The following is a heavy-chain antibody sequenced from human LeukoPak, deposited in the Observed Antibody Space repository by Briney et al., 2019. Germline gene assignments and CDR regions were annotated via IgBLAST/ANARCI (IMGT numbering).Heavy chain of an antibody. Sequence: ASVKVSFKASGYSLTNYDMNWVRQAPGQGLEWMGWNHSRTENPLYAQGLTGRFVFSLDTSVSTTYLQISSLKAEDTAVYFCARAFQSLGGLSLPDYWGQGPLLTVSS. CDR3: ARAFQSLGGLSLPDY. J-gene: IGHJ4*02. CDR2: NHSRTENP. D-gene: IGHD3-16*02. V-gene: IGHV7-4-1*02. CDR1: GYSLTNYD.